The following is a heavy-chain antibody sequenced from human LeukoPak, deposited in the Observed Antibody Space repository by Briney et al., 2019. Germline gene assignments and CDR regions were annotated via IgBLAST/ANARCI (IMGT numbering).Heavy chain of an antibody. CDR3: ARGLVLRFLEWSPMDV. Sequence: GGSLRLSCAASGFTFSTHDVNWVRQAPGKGLEWVSFINSRSSTIYYADSVKGRFTISRDNAKNSLYLQMNSLRAEDTAVYYCARGLVLRFLEWSPMDVWGKGITVTVSS. CDR2: INSRSSTI. J-gene: IGHJ6*04. D-gene: IGHD3-3*01. CDR1: GFTFSTHD. V-gene: IGHV3-48*04.